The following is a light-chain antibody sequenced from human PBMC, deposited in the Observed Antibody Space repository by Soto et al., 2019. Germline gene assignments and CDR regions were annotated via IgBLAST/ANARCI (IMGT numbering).Light chain of an antibody. V-gene: IGLV1-40*01. J-gene: IGLJ1*01. CDR3: QSYDSSLSFYV. CDR1: SSNIGAGYD. CDR2: GNS. Sequence: QSVLTQAPSGSGASGQRVTISCTGSSSNIGAGYDVHWYQQLPGTAPKLLIYGNSNRPSGVPDRFSGSKSGTSASLAITGLQAEDEADYYCQSYDSSLSFYVFGTGTKVTVL.